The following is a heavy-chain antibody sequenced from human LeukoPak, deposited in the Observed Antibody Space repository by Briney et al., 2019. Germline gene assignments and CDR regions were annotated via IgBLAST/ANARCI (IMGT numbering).Heavy chain of an antibody. V-gene: IGHV3-30*02. D-gene: IGHD3-10*01. CDR1: GFTFSSYG. CDR3: AQLAAMVRGLAY. Sequence: GGSLRLSCAASGFTFSSYGMHWVRQAPGKGLEWVAFIRYDGSNKYYADSVKGRFTISRDNSKNTLYLQMNSLRAEDTAVYYCAQLAAMVRGLAYWGQGTLVTVSS. J-gene: IGHJ4*02. CDR2: IRYDGSNK.